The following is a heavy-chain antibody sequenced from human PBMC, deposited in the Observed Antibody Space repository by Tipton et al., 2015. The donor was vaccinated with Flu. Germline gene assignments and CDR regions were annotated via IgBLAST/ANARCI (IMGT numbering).Heavy chain of an antibody. D-gene: IGHD2-15*01. CDR3: ARDVYIVFCSDGACLNYHYYGMDV. CDR1: GDSVSSGSYF. J-gene: IGHJ6*02. CDR2: IYYSGTT. Sequence: TLSLTCTVSGDSVSSGSYFWSWVRQPPGKGLEWIGYIYYSGTTNYNPSLKSRVNMSVDTSKNQFSLQLSSVTAADTAIYYCARDVYIVFCSDGACLNYHYYGMDVWGQGTTVPVAS. V-gene: IGHV4-61*01.